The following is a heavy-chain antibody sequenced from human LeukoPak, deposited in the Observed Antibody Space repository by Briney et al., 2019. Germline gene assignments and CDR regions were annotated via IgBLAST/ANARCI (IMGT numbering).Heavy chain of an antibody. J-gene: IGHJ3*02. D-gene: IGHD3-10*01. Sequence: GASVKVSCKVSGYTLTELSMHWVRQAPGKGLEWMGGFDPEDGETIYAQKFQGRVTMTEDTSTDTAYMELSSLRSEDTAVYYCAGALYGSGSYSKGGAFDIWGQGTMVTVSS. CDR3: AGALYGSGSYSKGGAFDI. CDR1: GYTLTELS. V-gene: IGHV1-24*01. CDR2: FDPEDGET.